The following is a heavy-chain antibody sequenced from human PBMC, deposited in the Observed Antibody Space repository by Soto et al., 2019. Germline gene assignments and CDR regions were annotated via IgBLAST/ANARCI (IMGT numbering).Heavy chain of an antibody. CDR1: GCAISSYGYS. V-gene: IGHV4-30-2*01. CDR2: VYHSGTT. D-gene: IGHD3-16*01. CDR3: AEKGRKGGQGFDS. J-gene: IGHJ5*01. Sequence: PSETLSLTCAASGCAISSYGYSWVRIPPPPGQGLDWIVNVYHSGTTYYNPSLKSLATISVDSSKNQFSLKLSSVAAADTAVYYCAEKGRKGGQGFDSWGQGTLVTVSS.